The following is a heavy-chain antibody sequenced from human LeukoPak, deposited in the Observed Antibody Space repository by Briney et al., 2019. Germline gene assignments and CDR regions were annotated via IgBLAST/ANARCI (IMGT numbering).Heavy chain of an antibody. Sequence: GGSLRLSCAASGFTFSSYWMHWVRQAPGKGLVWVSRINSDGSSTSYADSVKGRFTISRDNAKNTLYLQMNSLRAEDTAVYYCAGAPNYYDSSGYLNTEFDYWGQGTLVTVSS. CDR1: GFTFSSYW. CDR3: AGAPNYYDSSGYLNTEFDY. CDR2: INSDGSST. V-gene: IGHV3-74*01. D-gene: IGHD3-22*01. J-gene: IGHJ4*02.